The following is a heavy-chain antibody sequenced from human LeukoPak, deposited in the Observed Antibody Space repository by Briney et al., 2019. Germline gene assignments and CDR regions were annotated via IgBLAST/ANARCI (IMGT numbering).Heavy chain of an antibody. Sequence: KTGGSLRLSCAASGFTFSDYYMSWIRQAPGKGLEWVGRIKSKTDGGTTDYAAPVKGRFTISRDDSKNTLYLQMNSLKTEDTAVYFCATSSGWTGTFDYWGQGTLVTVSS. CDR2: IKSKTDGGTT. D-gene: IGHD6-19*01. CDR1: GFTFSDYY. CDR3: ATSSGWTGTFDY. J-gene: IGHJ4*02. V-gene: IGHV3-15*01.